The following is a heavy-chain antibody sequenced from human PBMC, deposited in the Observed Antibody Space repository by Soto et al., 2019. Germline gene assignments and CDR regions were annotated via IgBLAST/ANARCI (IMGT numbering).Heavy chain of an antibody. CDR2: IGTAGDT. Sequence: LRLSCAASGFTFSSYDMHWVRQATGKGLEWVSAIGTAGDTYYPGSVKGRFTISRENAKNSLYLQMNSLRAGDTAVYYCARERGLQGFDYWGQGTLVTVSS. CDR1: GFTFSSYD. V-gene: IGHV3-13*01. CDR3: ARERGLQGFDY. D-gene: IGHD4-4*01. J-gene: IGHJ4*02.